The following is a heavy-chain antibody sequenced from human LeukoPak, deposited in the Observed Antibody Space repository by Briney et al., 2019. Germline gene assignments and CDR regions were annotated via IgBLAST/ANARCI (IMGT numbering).Heavy chain of an antibody. Sequence: GGSLRLSCAASGFTLSSYSMNWVRQAPGKGLEWVSSISRSSAYIYYADSVKGRFTISRDNSKNTLYLQMNSLRAEDTAVYYCAKNDFGSGWVGDYWGQGTLVTVSS. D-gene: IGHD6-19*01. CDR1: GFTLSSYS. J-gene: IGHJ4*02. V-gene: IGHV3-21*04. CDR3: AKNDFGSGWVGDY. CDR2: ISRSSAYI.